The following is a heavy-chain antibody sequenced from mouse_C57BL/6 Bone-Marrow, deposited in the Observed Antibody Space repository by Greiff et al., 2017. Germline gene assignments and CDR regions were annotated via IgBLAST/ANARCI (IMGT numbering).Heavy chain of an antibody. Sequence: VQLQQSGAELVRPGASVTLSCKASGYTFTDYEIHWVKQTTVHGLEWIGAIDPETGGTAYNQKFKGKAILTADKSSSTAYMELRSLTSEDSAVXSCTAGLNWYFDVWGTGTTVTVSS. CDR2: IDPETGGT. V-gene: IGHV1-15*01. CDR1: GYTFTDYE. J-gene: IGHJ1*03. CDR3: TAGLNWYFDV. D-gene: IGHD6-5*01.